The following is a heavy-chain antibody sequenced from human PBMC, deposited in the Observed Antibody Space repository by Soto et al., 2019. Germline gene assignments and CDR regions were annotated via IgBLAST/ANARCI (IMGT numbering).Heavy chain of an antibody. CDR2: IHPRDSDT. D-gene: IGHD3-3*01. V-gene: IGHV5-51*01. CDR3: ANADDFWSGRGDYYGMDV. CDR1: GYDFSTYY. Sequence: PGESLKISCKGSGYDFSTYYIGWVRQMPGKGLEWLGLIHPRDSDTRYSPSFQGQVTISVDQSINTAYLQWSSLKASDTATYYCANADDFWSGRGDYYGMDVWGQGTTVTVSS. J-gene: IGHJ6*02.